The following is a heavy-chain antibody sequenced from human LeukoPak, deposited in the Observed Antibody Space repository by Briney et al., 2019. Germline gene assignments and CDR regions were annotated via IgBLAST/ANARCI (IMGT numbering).Heavy chain of an antibody. V-gene: IGHV1-18*01. Sequence: ASVKVSCKASGYTFTSYGISWVRQAPGQGLEWMGWISAYNGNTNYARKLQGRVTMTTDTSTSTAYMELRSLRSDDTAVYYCARTPPDDILTGYYREYYYYGMDVWGQGTTVTVSS. J-gene: IGHJ6*02. CDR3: ARTPPDDILTGYYREYYYYGMDV. CDR1: GYTFTSYG. D-gene: IGHD3-9*01. CDR2: ISAYNGNT.